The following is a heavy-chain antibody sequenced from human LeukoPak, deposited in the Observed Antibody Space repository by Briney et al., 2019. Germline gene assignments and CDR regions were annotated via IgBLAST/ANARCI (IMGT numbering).Heavy chain of an antibody. Sequence: GGSLRLSCTASGFTFNDYTMHWVRHAPGKGLEWVAFISHYGSNKYYADSVKGRFIISRDSSTNTLYIEVNSVRADDSGVYYCGKEIQFWPFPLEYWGQGTLVTVSS. CDR2: ISHYGSNK. D-gene: IGHD5-18*01. CDR1: GFTFNDYT. V-gene: IGHV3-30*04. CDR3: GKEIQFWPFPLEY. J-gene: IGHJ4*02.